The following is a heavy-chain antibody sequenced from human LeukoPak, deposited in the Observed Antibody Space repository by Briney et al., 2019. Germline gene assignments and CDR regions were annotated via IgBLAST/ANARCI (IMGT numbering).Heavy chain of an antibody. CDR1: GFTFSSYW. CDR2: IKQDGSEK. Sequence: GGSLRLSCAASGFTFSSYWMSWVRQAPGKGLEWVANIKQDGSEKYYVDSVKGRFTISRDNAKNSLYLQMNSLRAEDTAVYYCARGALLWFGDRMEYYFDYWGQGTLLTVSS. V-gene: IGHV3-7*01. D-gene: IGHD3-10*01. CDR3: ARGALLWFGDRMEYYFDY. J-gene: IGHJ4*02.